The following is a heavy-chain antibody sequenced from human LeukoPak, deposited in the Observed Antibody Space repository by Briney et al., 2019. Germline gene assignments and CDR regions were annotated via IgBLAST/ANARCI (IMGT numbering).Heavy chain of an antibody. D-gene: IGHD3-9*01. CDR2: MNPNSGNT. Sequence: ASVKVSCKASGYTFTSYDINWVRQATGHGLEWMGWMNPNSGNTGYAQKFQGRVTMTRNTSISTAYMELSSLRSEDTAVYYCARALWYDILSGNYYYYMDVWGKGTTVTISS. V-gene: IGHV1-8*01. CDR1: GYTFTSYD. CDR3: ARALWYDILSGNYYYYMDV. J-gene: IGHJ6*03.